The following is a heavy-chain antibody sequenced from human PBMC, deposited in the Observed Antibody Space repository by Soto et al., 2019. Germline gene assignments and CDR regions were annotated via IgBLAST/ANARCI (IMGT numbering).Heavy chain of an antibody. Sequence: GGSLRLSCTASGFTFGDYAMSWFRQAPGKGLEWVGFIRSKAYGGTTEYAASVKGRFTISRDDSKSIAYLQMNSLKTEDTAVYYCTRETNLLLWRGLEGMDVGGKGTTVTVS. V-gene: IGHV3-49*03. CDR3: TRETNLLLWRGLEGMDV. D-gene: IGHD3-10*01. CDR2: IRSKAYGGTT. CDR1: GFTFGDYA. J-gene: IGHJ6*04.